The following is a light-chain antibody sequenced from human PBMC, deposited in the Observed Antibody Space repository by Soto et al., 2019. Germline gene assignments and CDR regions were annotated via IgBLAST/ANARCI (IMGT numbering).Light chain of an antibody. Sequence: IVMTQSPVTLSVSPGERATLSCRASQSVGSNLAWYQQKPGQPPRLLIYDASTRATGIPARFSGSGSGTEFTLTISSLQSEHFAVYYCQQNNDWPLTFGGGTKVEIK. J-gene: IGKJ4*01. CDR3: QQNNDWPLT. CDR2: DAS. CDR1: QSVGSN. V-gene: IGKV3-15*01.